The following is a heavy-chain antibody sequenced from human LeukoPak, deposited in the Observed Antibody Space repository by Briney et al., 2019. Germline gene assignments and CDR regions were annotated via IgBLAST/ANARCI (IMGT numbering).Heavy chain of an antibody. Sequence: PGGSLRFSCAASGFTFSSYAMHWVRQAPGKGLEYVSAISSNGGSTYYANSVKGRFTISRDNPKNTLYLQMGSLRAEDMAVYYCARGEYYYDSSGYFDYWGQGTLVTVSS. CDR2: ISSNGGST. D-gene: IGHD3-22*01. CDR1: GFTFSSYA. J-gene: IGHJ4*02. CDR3: ARGEYYYDSSGYFDY. V-gene: IGHV3-64*01.